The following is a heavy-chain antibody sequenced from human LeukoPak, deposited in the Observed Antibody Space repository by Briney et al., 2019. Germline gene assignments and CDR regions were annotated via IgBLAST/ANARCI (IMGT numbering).Heavy chain of an antibody. CDR2: IYSGGTT. CDR3: ARAGLGSSSGWYYFDY. CDR1: GFTVSSNH. D-gene: IGHD6-19*01. J-gene: IGHJ4*02. V-gene: IGHV3-53*01. Sequence: PGGSLRLSCAVSGFTVSSNHMSWVRQTPGKGLEWVSVIYSGGTTYYADSVKGRFTISRDNSKNTLYLQLNSLRADDTAVHYCARAGLGSSSGWYYFDYWGQGTLVTVSS.